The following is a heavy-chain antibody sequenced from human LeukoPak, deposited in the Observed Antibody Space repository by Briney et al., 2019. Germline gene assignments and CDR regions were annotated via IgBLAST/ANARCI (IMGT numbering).Heavy chain of an antibody. CDR2: ITGRGGFT. V-gene: IGHV3-23*01. J-gene: IGHJ4*02. D-gene: IGHD3-22*01. CDR3: AKDRPTYYGSEGHYYRRDGDY. Sequence: GGSLRLSCAASGFMFNIYAMSWVRQAPGKGLEWVSSITGRGGFTFYADSVKGRFTISRDNFNNILYLQMSRLRAEDTAIYYCAKDRPTYYGSEGHYYRRDGDYWGQGTLVTVSS. CDR1: GFMFNIYA.